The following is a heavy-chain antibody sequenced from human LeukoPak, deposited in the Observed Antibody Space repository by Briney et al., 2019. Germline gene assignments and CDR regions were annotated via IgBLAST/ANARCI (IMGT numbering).Heavy chain of an antibody. CDR1: GGSISSYY. V-gene: IGHV4-59*08. J-gene: IGHJ4*02. CDR2: IYYSGST. CDR3: ARGGNYGDYDGYFDY. D-gene: IGHD4-17*01. Sequence: SETLSLTCTVSGGSISSYYWSWIRQPPGKGLEWIGYIYYSGSTNYKPSLRSRVTISVDTSKNQFSLKLSSVTAADTAVYYCARGGNYGDYDGYFDYWGQGTLVTVSS.